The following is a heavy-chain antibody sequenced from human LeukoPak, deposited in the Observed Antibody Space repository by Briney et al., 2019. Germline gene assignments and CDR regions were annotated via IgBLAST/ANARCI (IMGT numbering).Heavy chain of an antibody. V-gene: IGHV4-39*07. D-gene: IGHD2-2*01. Sequence: SETLSLTCTVSGGSISSSSYYWGWIRQPPGKGLEWIGSIYYSGSTYYNPSLKSRVTISVDTSKNQFSLKLSSVTAADTAVYYCARGSYCSSTSCYSAAYWFDPWGQGTLVTVSS. CDR1: GGSISSSSYY. J-gene: IGHJ5*02. CDR2: IYYSGST. CDR3: ARGSYCSSTSCYSAAYWFDP.